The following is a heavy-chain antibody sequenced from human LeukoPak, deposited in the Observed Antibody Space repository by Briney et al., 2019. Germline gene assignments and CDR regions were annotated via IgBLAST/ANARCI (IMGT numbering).Heavy chain of an antibody. D-gene: IGHD3-22*01. J-gene: IGHJ4*02. V-gene: IGHV3-30*04. CDR1: GFTFSGYA. CDR2: ILYDGRNN. CDR3: AASRGDSRGYYHFEH. Sequence: PGRSPRLSCAVSGFTFSGYAMHGVRQAPGKGREGVAVILYDGRNNYYAASVKGRLTISRDSSSNTLFLQMTSQRPEDTAVYYCAASRGDSRGYYHFEHWAQGPLVTVPS.